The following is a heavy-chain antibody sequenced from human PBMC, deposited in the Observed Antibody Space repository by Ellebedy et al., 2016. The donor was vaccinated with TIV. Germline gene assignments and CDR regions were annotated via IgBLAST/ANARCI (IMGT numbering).Heavy chain of an antibody. CDR1: DGSINTYY. CDR3: ARHEDSGSYYLDY. V-gene: IGHV4-59*08. J-gene: IGHJ4*02. D-gene: IGHD1-26*01. Sequence: SETLSLXXTVSDGSINTYYWSWIRQPPGKGLEWIGYIYYSGSTNYNPSLKSRVTISVDTSKNQFSLKLSSVTAADTAVYYCARHEDSGSYYLDYWGQGTLVTVSS. CDR2: IYYSGST.